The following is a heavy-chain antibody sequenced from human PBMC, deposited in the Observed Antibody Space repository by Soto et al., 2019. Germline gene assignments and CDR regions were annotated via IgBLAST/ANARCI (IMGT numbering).Heavy chain of an antibody. CDR1: GFTFSNYW. J-gene: IGHJ6*02. V-gene: IGHV3-74*01. Sequence: GGSLRLSCAASGFTFSNYWMHWVRQVPGKGLVWVSRIKTDGTRTNYADSVKGRFTISRDNAKNTLYLQINSLRPEDSAVYFCARGVPGHYLVDVWGQGTTVTVSS. CDR3: ARGVPGHYLVDV. D-gene: IGHD1-26*01. CDR2: IKTDGTRT.